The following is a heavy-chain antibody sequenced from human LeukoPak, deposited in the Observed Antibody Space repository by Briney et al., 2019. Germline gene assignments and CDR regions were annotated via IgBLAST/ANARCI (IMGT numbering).Heavy chain of an antibody. CDR1: GFTFSSYD. V-gene: IGHV3-30*18. Sequence: GRSLRLSCAASGFTFSSYDMHWVRQAPGKGLEWVAVISYDGSTIYYADSVKGRFTISRDNPKNTLYLQMNSLEAEDTAVYYCAKAKSYSSGSSGYWGQGTPVTVSS. D-gene: IGHD5-18*01. CDR2: ISYDGSTI. J-gene: IGHJ4*02. CDR3: AKAKSYSSGSSGY.